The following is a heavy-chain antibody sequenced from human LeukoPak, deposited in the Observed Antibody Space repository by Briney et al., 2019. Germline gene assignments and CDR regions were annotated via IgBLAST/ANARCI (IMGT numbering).Heavy chain of an antibody. D-gene: IGHD6-13*01. Sequence: PSDTLSLTCTVSGRSISSYYGSWIRHPPGEGLEWLMYIYYSGSTNYNPSLKSRVTISVDTSKNQFSLKLSSVTAADTAVYYCARSYSSSWPSHMDDWGKGTTVTVSS. J-gene: IGHJ6*03. V-gene: IGHV4-59*07. CDR2: IYYSGST. CDR3: ARSYSSSWPSHMDD. CDR1: GRSISSYY.